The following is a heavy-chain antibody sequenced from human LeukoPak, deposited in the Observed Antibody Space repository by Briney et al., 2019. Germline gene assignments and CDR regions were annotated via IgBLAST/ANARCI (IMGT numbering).Heavy chain of an antibody. Sequence: PGASLILSCAAAGFPFSSAWRSWGRQAPGKVLELVGRIKSRTDGGSTDHAPPVKSRLTISRDDSENTVYLQMNSLKTEDTAVYYCTTNTAPRMWGQGTLVTVSS. CDR2: IKSRTDGGST. D-gene: IGHD2-8*01. J-gene: IGHJ4*02. V-gene: IGHV3-15*01. CDR1: GFPFSSAW. CDR3: TTNTAPRM.